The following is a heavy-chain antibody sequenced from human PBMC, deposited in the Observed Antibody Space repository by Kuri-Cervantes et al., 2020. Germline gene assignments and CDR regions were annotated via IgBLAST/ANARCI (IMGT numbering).Heavy chain of an antibody. CDR2: IKSKTDGGTT. CDR3: TTDPIVVVPAEPGSNFDY. D-gene: IGHD2-2*01. CDR1: GFTFSNAW. V-gene: IGHV3-15*01. J-gene: IGHJ4*02. Sequence: GESLKISCAASGFTFSNAWMSWVRQAPGKGLEWVGRIKSKTDGGTTDYAAPVKGRFTISRDDSKNTLYLQMNSLKTEDTAAYYCTTDPIVVVPAEPGSNFDYWGQGTLVTVSS.